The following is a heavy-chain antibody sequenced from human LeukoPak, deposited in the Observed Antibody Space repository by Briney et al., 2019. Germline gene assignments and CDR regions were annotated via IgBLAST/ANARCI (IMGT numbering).Heavy chain of an antibody. CDR3: ARAYAMDV. D-gene: IGHD3-16*01. J-gene: IGHJ6*03. V-gene: IGHV3-30-3*01. Sequence: PGRSLRLSCAASGFTFSSYAMHWVRQAPGKGLEWVAVISYDGSNKYYADSVKGRFTISRDNSKNTLYLQMNSLRAEDTAVYYCARAYAMDVWGKGTTVTVSS. CDR2: ISYDGSNK. CDR1: GFTFSSYA.